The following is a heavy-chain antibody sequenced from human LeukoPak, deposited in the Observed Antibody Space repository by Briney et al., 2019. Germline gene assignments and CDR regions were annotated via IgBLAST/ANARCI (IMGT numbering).Heavy chain of an antibody. CDR3: ARPNWGFDAFDI. Sequence: PGGSLRLSCAASGFTFSSYAMHWVRQAPGKGLEWVAVISYDGSNKYYADSVKGRFTISRDNSKNTLYLQMNSLRAEDTAVYYCARPNWGFDAFDIWGQGTMVTVSS. CDR2: ISYDGSNK. D-gene: IGHD7-27*01. J-gene: IGHJ3*02. V-gene: IGHV3-30-3*01. CDR1: GFTFSSYA.